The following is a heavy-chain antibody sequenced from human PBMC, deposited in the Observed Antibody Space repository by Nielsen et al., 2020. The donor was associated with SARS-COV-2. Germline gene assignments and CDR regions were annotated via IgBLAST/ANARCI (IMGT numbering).Heavy chain of an antibody. J-gene: IGHJ4*02. CDR1: GFTFNTYG. D-gene: IGHD3-9*01. CDR2: ISDDNTI. V-gene: IGHV3-48*02. Sequence: GGSLRLSCAASGFTFNTYGMNWVRQAPGKGLEWISYISDDNTIFYADSVKGRFTLSRDNAKNSLYLQMNSLRDEDTAVYYCARDLELLTNYYALDNWGQGTLVTVSS. CDR3: ARDLELLTNYYALDN.